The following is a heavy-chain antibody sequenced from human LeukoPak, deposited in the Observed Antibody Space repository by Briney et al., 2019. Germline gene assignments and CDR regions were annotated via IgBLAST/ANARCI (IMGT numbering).Heavy chain of an antibody. V-gene: IGHV3-7*01. J-gene: IGHJ4*02. CDR1: GFTFSSYW. CDR3: ARDLYRIVVVPHYFDY. Sequence: PGGSLRLSCAASGFTFSSYWMSWVRQAPGKGLEWVGNIKKDGNEKYHVDSVKGRFTISRDNAKNSLYLQMNSLRAEDTAVYYCARDLYRIVVVPHYFDYWGQGTLVTVSS. D-gene: IGHD3-22*01. CDR2: IKKDGNEK.